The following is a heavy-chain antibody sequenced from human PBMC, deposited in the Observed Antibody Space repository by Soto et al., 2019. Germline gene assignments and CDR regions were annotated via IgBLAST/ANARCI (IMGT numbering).Heavy chain of an antibody. D-gene: IGHD2-15*01. V-gene: IGHV3-13*01. J-gene: IGHJ4*02. CDR1: GFPFSGLD. Sequence: GGSLRLSCEASGFPFSGLDMHWVRQPKGKPLEWVASIGTADDTYYAVSVKGRFTISRDKAKNSLSLHMSSLRAGDTAVYFCAKSQEVGAHFFDSWGQGTQVTVSS. CDR3: AKSQEVGAHFFDS. CDR2: IGTADDT.